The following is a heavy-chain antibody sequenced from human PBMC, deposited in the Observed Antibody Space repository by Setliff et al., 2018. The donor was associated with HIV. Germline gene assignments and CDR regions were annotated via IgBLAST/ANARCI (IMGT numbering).Heavy chain of an antibody. CDR1: GFTFSSYV. Sequence: GGSLRLSCAATGFTFSSYVLHWVRQAPGKGLEWVAVMSTGGGIKICADSVKGRFTISRDKSRNTLFLQMNNLRPEDTATYYCVREPIEGSPDYFDYWGQGALVTVSS. CDR2: MSTGGGIK. V-gene: IGHV3-30-3*01. J-gene: IGHJ4*02. CDR3: VREPIEGSPDYFDY. D-gene: IGHD1-26*01.